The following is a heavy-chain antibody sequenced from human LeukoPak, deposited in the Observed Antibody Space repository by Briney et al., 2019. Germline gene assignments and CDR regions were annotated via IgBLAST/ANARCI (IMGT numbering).Heavy chain of an antibody. V-gene: IGHV3-30*18. CDR3: AKEKDIVATMGY. Sequence: PGGSLRLSCAVSGFSFSTYGIHWVRQAPGKGLEWAAFISYDGSHTYYVDSVKGRFTISRDNSKNTLYLQMNSLRAEDTAVYYCAKEKDIVATMGYWGQGTLVTVSS. CDR2: ISYDGSHT. D-gene: IGHD5-12*01. J-gene: IGHJ4*02. CDR1: GFSFSTYG.